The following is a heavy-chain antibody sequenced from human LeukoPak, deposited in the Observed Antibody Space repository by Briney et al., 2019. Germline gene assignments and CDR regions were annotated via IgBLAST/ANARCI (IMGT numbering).Heavy chain of an antibody. V-gene: IGHV3-20*04. Sequence: GGSLRLSCAASGFTFDDYGMSWVRQAPGKGLEWVSGINWNGGSTGYADSVKGRFTISRDNAKNSLYLQMNSLRAEDTALYYCAREEIGPYYYDSSGYCPPDYWGKGTLVTVSS. CDR3: AREEIGPYYYDSSGYCPPDY. J-gene: IGHJ4*02. CDR2: INWNGGST. CDR1: GFTFDDYG. D-gene: IGHD3-22*01.